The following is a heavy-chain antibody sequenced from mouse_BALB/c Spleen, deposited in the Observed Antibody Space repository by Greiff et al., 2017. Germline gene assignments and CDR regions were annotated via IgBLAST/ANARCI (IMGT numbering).Heavy chain of an antibody. CDR2: IDPGNGDT. Sequence: LQQPGAELVKPGASVKMSCKASGYTFTSYNMHWVKQTPGQGLEWIGAIDPGNGDTSYNQKFKGKATLTADKSSSTAYMQLSSLTSEDSAVYYCARSRDYCGSSYYFDYWGQGTTLTVSS. J-gene: IGHJ2*01. V-gene: IGHV1-12*01. CDR1: GYTFTSYN. D-gene: IGHD1-1*01. CDR3: ARSRDYCGSSYYFDY.